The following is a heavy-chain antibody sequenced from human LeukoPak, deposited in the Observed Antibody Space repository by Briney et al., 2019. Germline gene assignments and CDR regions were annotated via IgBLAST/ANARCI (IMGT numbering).Heavy chain of an antibody. CDR2: ISYDGSNK. CDR3: AKQVGAIDRYFDY. Sequence: GGSLRLSCAASGFTFSSYWMHWVRQAPGKGLEWVAVISYDGSNKYYADSVKGRFTISRDNSKNTLYLQMNSLRAEDTAVYYCAKQVGAIDRYFDYWGQGTLVTVSS. D-gene: IGHD1-26*01. J-gene: IGHJ4*02. V-gene: IGHV3-30*18. CDR1: GFTFSSYW.